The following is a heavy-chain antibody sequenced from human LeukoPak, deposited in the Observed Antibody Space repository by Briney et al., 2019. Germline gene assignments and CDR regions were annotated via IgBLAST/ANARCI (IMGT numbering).Heavy chain of an antibody. CDR1: GFTFSRYS. V-gene: IGHV3-21*01. Sequence: GESLRLSCAASGFTFSRYSLNWVRQAPGKGLEWVSSITTSSSYIYYADSVKGRFTISRDNARNSLYLHMNSLRAEDTAVYYCARDLGGYSYGSHFDYWGQGTLVTVSS. D-gene: IGHD5-18*01. J-gene: IGHJ4*02. CDR3: ARDLGGYSYGSHFDY. CDR2: ITTSSSYI.